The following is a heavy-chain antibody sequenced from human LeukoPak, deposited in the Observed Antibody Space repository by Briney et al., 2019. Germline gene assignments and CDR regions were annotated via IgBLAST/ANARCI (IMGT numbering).Heavy chain of an antibody. Sequence: GGSLRLSCAASGFTFSSYSMNWVRQAPGKGLEWVSSISSSSSYIYYADSVKGRFTISRDNAKNSLYLQMNSLRAEDTAVYYCASHRAWFGELLSTDYWGQGTLVTVSS. V-gene: IGHV3-21*01. CDR3: ASHRAWFGELLSTDY. D-gene: IGHD3-10*01. CDR1: GFTFSSYS. CDR2: ISSSSSYI. J-gene: IGHJ4*02.